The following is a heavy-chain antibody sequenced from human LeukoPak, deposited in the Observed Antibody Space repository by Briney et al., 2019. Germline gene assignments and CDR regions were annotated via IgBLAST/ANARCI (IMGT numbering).Heavy chain of an antibody. V-gene: IGHV4-34*01. CDR3: ARGLVYSYGPYFDY. CDR2: INHSGST. D-gene: IGHD5-18*01. Sequence: SETLSLTCAVYGGSFSGYYWSWIRQPPGKGLEWIGEINHSGSTNYNPSLKSRVTISVDTSRNQFSLKLSSVTAADTAVYYCARGLVYSYGPYFDYWGQGTLVTVSS. CDR1: GGSFSGYY. J-gene: IGHJ4*02.